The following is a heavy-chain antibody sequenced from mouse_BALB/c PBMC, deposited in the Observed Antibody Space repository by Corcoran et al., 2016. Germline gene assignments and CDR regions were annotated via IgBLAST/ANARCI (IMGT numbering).Heavy chain of an antibody. D-gene: IGHD2-14*01. Sequence: EVQLQQSGPEQVKPGASVKMSCNASGSTFTDYCMKWVKQRHGKSLKWIGDINPNNGGTSYNQKFKGKATLTVDKTASTAYMQLNSLTSEDSAVYYCARDRGYYFDYWGQGTTLTVSS. CDR2: INPNNGGT. J-gene: IGHJ2*01. CDR1: GSTFTDYC. V-gene: IGHV1-26*01. CDR3: ARDRGYYFDY.